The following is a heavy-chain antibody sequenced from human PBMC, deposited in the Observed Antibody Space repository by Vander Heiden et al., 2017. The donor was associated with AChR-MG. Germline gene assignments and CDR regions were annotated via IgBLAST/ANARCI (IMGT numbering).Heavy chain of an antibody. D-gene: IGHD6-6*01. CDR1: GGSISSGGYY. CDR2: IYYSGST. V-gene: IGHV4-31*03. Sequence: QVQLQESGPGLVKPSQTLSLTCTVSGGSISSGGYYWSWIRQHPGKGLEWIGYIYYSGSTYYNPSLKSRVTISVDTSKNQFSLKLSSVTAADTAVYYCARDLPSYSSSSIIKDAFDIWGQGTMVTVSS. J-gene: IGHJ3*02. CDR3: ARDLPSYSSSSIIKDAFDI.